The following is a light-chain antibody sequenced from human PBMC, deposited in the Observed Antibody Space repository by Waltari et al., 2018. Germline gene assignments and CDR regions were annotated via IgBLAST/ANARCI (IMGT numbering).Light chain of an antibody. CDR3: QQYNSYSSVT. V-gene: IGKV1-5*03. CDR2: KAS. Sequence: DIQMTQSPSTLSASVGDRVTIPCRASQSISSWLAWYQQKPGKAPKLLIYKASSLESGVPSRFSGSGSGTEFTLTISSLQPDDSATYYCQQYNSYSSVTFGQGTKVEIK. CDR1: QSISSW. J-gene: IGKJ1*01.